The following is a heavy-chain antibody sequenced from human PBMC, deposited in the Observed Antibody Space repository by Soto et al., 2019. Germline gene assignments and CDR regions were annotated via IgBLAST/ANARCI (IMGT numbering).Heavy chain of an antibody. D-gene: IGHD6-13*01. CDR2: IYHSGTT. V-gene: IGHV4-59*11. CDR1: GGSISNHY. CDR3: ARGGYRTLAWFDP. J-gene: IGHJ5*02. Sequence: QVQVQESGPGLVKPWETLSLTCTVSGGSISNHYWSWIRQSPGKGLEWIANIYHSGTTNYNLSLKGRVTISIDSSKNQVSLKLNSVTAADTAVYYCARGGYRTLAWFDPWGQGTLVTVSS.